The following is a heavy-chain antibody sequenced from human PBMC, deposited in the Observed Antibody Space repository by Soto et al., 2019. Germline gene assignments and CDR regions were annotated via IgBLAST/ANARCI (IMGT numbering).Heavy chain of an antibody. D-gene: IGHD3-22*01. V-gene: IGHV1-46*01. CDR1: GYTFTSYY. CDR2: INPSGGST. CDR3: ARDLPIYDSSGYLAIWGAFDI. J-gene: IGHJ3*02. Sequence: VASVKVSCKASGYTFTSYYMHWVRQAPGQGLEWMGIINPSGGSTSYAQKFQGRVTMTRDTSTSTVYMELSSLRSEDTAVYYCARDLPIYDSSGYLAIWGAFDIWGQGTMVTV.